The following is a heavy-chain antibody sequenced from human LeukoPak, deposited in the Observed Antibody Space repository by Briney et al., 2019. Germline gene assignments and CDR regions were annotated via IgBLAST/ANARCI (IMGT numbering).Heavy chain of an antibody. V-gene: IGHV4-4*09. D-gene: IGHD3-22*01. Sequence: SETLSLTCTVSGGSISSYYWSWIRQPPGKGLEWIGYTYTSGSTNYNPSLKSRVTISVDTSKNQFSLKLSSVTAADTAVYYCARQKYYYDSSGYGVGFDYWGQGTLVTVSS. CDR3: ARQKYYYDSSGYGVGFDY. CDR2: TYTSGST. CDR1: GGSISSYY. J-gene: IGHJ4*02.